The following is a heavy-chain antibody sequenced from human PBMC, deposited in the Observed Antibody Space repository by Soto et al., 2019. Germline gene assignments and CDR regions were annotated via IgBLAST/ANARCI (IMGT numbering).Heavy chain of an antibody. CDR1: GFTFSSYG. V-gene: IGHV3-33*01. J-gene: IGHJ4*02. CDR3: ARRIRYGGKLSFDY. Sequence: GGSLRLSCSASGFTFSSYGMHWVRQAPGKGLEWVAVIWYDGSNKYYADSVKGRFTISRDNSKNTLYLQMNSLRAEDTAVYYCARRIRYGGKLSFDYWGQGTLVTVSS. D-gene: IGHD4-17*01. CDR2: IWYDGSNK.